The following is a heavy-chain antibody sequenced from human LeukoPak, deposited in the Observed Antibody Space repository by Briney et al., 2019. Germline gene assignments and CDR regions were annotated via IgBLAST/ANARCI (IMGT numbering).Heavy chain of an antibody. V-gene: IGHV4-34*01. Sequence: PSETLSLTCTVYGGSFSHNYWHWIRQPPGKGLEWIGEIHPSGTTTYNPSLESRVSISVDTPNNQFPLRVTSVTAADTAIYYCARGVDSAKVGYWGRGTLVTVSS. J-gene: IGHJ4*02. CDR3: ARGVDSAKVGY. CDR1: GGSFSHNY. D-gene: IGHD3-3*01. CDR2: IHPSGTT.